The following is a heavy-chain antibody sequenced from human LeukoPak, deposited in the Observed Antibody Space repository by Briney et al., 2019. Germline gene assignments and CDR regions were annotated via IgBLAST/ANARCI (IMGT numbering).Heavy chain of an antibody. V-gene: IGHV3-43D*03. CDR3: AKDSGGGITIFGVITASYMDV. Sequence: GGSLRLSCAASGFIFDDYAMHWVRQAPGKGLQWVSLISGDGGGTYYADSVKGRFTISRDNTKNSLYLQMNSLRAEDSALYYCAKDSGGGITIFGVITASYMDVWGKGTTVTVSS. CDR2: ISGDGGGT. D-gene: IGHD3-3*01. CDR1: GFIFDDYA. J-gene: IGHJ6*03.